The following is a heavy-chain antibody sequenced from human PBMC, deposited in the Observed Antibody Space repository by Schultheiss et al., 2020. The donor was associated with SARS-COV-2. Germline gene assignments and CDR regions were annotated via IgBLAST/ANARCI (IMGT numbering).Heavy chain of an antibody. J-gene: IGHJ6*03. Sequence: SQTLSLTCTVSGGSIRSYYWSWIRQPPGKGLEWIGYIYYSGSTNYNPSLKSRVTISVDTSKNQFSLKLSSVTAADTAVYYCARGPFEEYSSSSDYYYMDVWGKGTTVTVSS. CDR2: IYYSGST. CDR3: ARGPFEEYSSSSDYYYMDV. CDR1: GGSIRSYY. D-gene: IGHD6-6*01. V-gene: IGHV4-59*01.